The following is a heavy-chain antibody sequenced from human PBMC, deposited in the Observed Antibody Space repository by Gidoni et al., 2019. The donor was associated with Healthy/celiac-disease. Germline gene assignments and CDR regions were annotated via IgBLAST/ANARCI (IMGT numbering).Heavy chain of an antibody. D-gene: IGHD3-3*01. V-gene: IGHV4-30-4*01. CDR1: GGSVSSGDSY. CDR3: ARAPRDFGVVIFLDY. J-gene: IGHJ4*02. CDR2: IYSSGST. Sequence: QVQLPDSSPGLVKPSQTLSRTCTVSGGSVSSGDSYWSWIRRPAGKGLEWIGYIYSSGSTYYKPSVKSRVTISVDTSKNQFSLKLSSVTAADTAVYYCARAPRDFGVVIFLDYWGQGTLVTVSS.